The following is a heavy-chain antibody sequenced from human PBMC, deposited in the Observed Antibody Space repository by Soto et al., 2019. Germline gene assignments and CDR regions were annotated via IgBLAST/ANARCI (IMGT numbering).Heavy chain of an antibody. CDR3: AKVAPFDAHY. CDR2: LFSNGNT. J-gene: IGHJ4*02. CDR1: GFTVSSSD. Sequence: EVQLVESGGGLVQPGGSLRLSCAVSGFTVSSSDMTWVRQAPGRGLEWVSVLFSNGNTYYAVSVKGRSSISRDNSKNTLDLQVNGMRVEDTAIYYCAKVAPFDAHYWGKRTLVTVSS. D-gene: IGHD3-9*01. V-gene: IGHV3-66*01.